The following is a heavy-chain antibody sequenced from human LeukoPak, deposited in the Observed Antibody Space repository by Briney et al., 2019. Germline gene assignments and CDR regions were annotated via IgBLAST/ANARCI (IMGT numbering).Heavy chain of an antibody. CDR2: ISSSSSYI. CDR3: ARDYRLAKGRKYNWNEHYYYGMDV. J-gene: IGHJ6*02. V-gene: IGHV3-21*01. CDR1: GSTFSSYS. D-gene: IGHD1-20*01. Sequence: GGSLRLSCAASGSTFSSYSMNWVRQAPGKGLEWVSSISSSSSYIYYADSVKGRFTISRDNAKNSLYLQMNSLRAEDTAVYYCARDYRLAKGRKYNWNEHYYYGMDVWGQGTTVTVSS.